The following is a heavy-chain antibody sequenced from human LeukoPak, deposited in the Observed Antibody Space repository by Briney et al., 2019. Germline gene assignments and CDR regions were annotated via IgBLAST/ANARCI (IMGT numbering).Heavy chain of an antibody. Sequence: ASVKVSCKASGYTFTGYYMHWVRQAPGQGLEWMGWINPNTGGTNYAQKFQDWVTMTRDTSISTTYMELSNLRSDDTAVYYCARVADVGADAFDIWGQGTMVTVSS. CDR1: GYTFTGYY. CDR3: ARVADVGADAFDI. D-gene: IGHD1-26*01. CDR2: INPNTGGT. V-gene: IGHV1-2*04. J-gene: IGHJ3*02.